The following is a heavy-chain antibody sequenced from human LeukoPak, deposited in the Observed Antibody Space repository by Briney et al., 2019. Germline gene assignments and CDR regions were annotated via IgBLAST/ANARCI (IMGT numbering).Heavy chain of an antibody. CDR1: GYTFTGFF. J-gene: IGHJ5*01. CDR3: ARMDLDGGDSIGFDS. D-gene: IGHD2-21*02. V-gene: IGHV1-2*02. CDR2: INPNIGDA. Sequence: GASVKVSCKASGYTFTGFFMHWVRQAPGQGLEWMGWINPNIGDAYYAQKFQGRVTMTRDRSINTAYMELSRLTSDDTAVYYCARMDLDGGDSIGFDSWGQGTLVNVSS.